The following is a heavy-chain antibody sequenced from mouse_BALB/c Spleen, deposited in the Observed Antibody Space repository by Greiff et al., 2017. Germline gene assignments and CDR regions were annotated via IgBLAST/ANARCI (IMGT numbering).Heavy chain of an antibody. CDR1: GYTFTSYT. CDR3: ARGVGRGAWFAY. CDR2: INPSSGYT. J-gene: IGHJ3*01. V-gene: IGHV1-4*01. D-gene: IGHD1-1*01. Sequence: QVQLQQSGAELARPGASVKMSCKASGYTFTSYTMHWVKQRPGQGLEWIGYINPSSGYTNYNQKFKDKATLAADKSSSTAYMQLSSLTSEDSAVYYCARGVGRGAWFAYWGQGTLVTVSA.